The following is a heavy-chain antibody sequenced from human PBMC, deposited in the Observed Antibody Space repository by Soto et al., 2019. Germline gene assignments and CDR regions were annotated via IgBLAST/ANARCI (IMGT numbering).Heavy chain of an antibody. J-gene: IGHJ6*03. CDR2: IYYSGST. V-gene: IGHV4-59*08. D-gene: IGHD2-2*01. CDR3: ARHWDCSSTSCYGALSGGYYYYYMDV. Sequence: KQSQTLSLTCTVSGGSISSYYWSWIRQPPGKGLEWIGYIYYSGSTNYNPSLKSRVTISVDTSKNQFSLKLSSVTAADTAVYYCARHWDCSSTSCYGALSGGYYYYYMDVWGKGTTVTVSS. CDR1: GGSISSYY.